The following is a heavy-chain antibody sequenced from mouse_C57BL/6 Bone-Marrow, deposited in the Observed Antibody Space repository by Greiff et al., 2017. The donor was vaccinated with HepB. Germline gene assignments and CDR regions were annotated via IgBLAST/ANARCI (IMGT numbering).Heavy chain of an antibody. CDR2: IYPGSGNT. CDR1: GYTFTDYY. V-gene: IGHV1-76*01. Sequence: QVHVKQSGAELVRPGASVKLSCKASGYTFTDYYINWVKQRPGQGLEWIARIYPGSGNTYYNEKFKGKATLTAEKSSSTAYMQLSSLTSEDSAVYFCAREGSLSYFDYWGQGTTLTVSS. J-gene: IGHJ2*01. CDR3: AREGSLSYFDY.